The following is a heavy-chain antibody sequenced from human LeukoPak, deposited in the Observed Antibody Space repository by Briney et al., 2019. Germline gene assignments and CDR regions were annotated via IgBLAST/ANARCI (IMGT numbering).Heavy chain of an antibody. CDR1: GFTFSSYA. CDR3: ARVATTYSGWLPAYFDH. D-gene: IGHD6-19*01. J-gene: IGHJ4*02. Sequence: GGSLRLSCAASGFTFSSYAMHWVRQAPGKGLESLSAISSNGGSTYYANSVKGRFTISRDNSKNTLYLQMGSLRAEDMAVYYCARVATTYSGWLPAYFDHWGQGTLVTVSS. V-gene: IGHV3-64*01. CDR2: ISSNGGST.